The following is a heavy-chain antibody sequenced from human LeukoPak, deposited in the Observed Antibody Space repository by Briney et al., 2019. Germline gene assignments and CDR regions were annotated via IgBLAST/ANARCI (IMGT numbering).Heavy chain of an antibody. D-gene: IGHD4-11*01. CDR3: ARLTTLSGHFDY. V-gene: IGHV4-34*01. Sequence: SETLSLTCAVYGGSFSGYYWSWIRQPPGKGLEWIGEINHSGSTNYNPSLKSRVTISVDTSKNQFSLKLSSVTAADTAVYYCARLTTLSGHFDYWGQGTLVTVSS. CDR2: INHSGST. CDR1: GGSFSGYY. J-gene: IGHJ4*02.